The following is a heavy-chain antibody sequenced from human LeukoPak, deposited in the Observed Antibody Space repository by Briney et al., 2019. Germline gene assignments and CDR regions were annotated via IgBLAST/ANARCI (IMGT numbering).Heavy chain of an antibody. D-gene: IGHD7-27*01. CDR1: GASVTDYY. V-gene: IGHV4-59*02. CDR3: TRGHWGLQS. CDR2: IHHSGNS. Sequence: PSETLSLTCTVSGASVTDYYWSWIRQSPGKGLEWISYIHHSGNSDYNPSLRSRVTTSLDTSKNQFSLNLISVTAADTAIYYCTRGHWGLQSWSQGTLVTVSS. J-gene: IGHJ5*02.